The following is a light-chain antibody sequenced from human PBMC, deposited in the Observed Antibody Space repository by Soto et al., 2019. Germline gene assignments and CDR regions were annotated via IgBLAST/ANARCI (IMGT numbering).Light chain of an antibody. CDR1: SSDIGCYNF. CDR3: RSFTTRDTLL. V-gene: IGLV2-14*03. CDR2: DVS. J-gene: IGLJ2*01. Sequence: QSVLTQPASVSGSPGQSVTISCTGTSSDIGCYNFVSWYQQHPGKAPKLMIYDVSNPPSGAASRFSGYKSGNTASLTISGLQAEDDADYYCRSFTTRDTLLFGAGTKLTVL.